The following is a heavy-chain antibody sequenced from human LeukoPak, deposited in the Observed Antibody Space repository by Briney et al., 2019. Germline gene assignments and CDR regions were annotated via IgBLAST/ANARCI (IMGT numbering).Heavy chain of an antibody. J-gene: IGHJ4*02. Sequence: AGGSLTLSCAASGFTLSSYSMNWVRQAPGKGLEWVSSISSSSSYIYYADSVKGRFTISRDNAKNSLYLQMNSLRAEDTAVYYCARAGPRYCSSTSCHFDYWGQGTLVTVSS. V-gene: IGHV3-21*01. CDR1: GFTLSSYS. CDR3: ARAGPRYCSSTSCHFDY. CDR2: ISSSSSYI. D-gene: IGHD2-2*01.